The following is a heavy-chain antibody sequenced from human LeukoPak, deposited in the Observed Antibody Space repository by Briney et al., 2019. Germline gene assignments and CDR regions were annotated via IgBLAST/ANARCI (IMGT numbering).Heavy chain of an antibody. CDR3: AKDPRKLVAATGAEYFQH. CDR2: ISYDGGNK. D-gene: IGHD2-15*01. Sequence: GRSLRLSCAASGFTFSSYGMHWVRQAPGKGLEWVAVISYDGGNKYYADSVKGRFTISRDNSKNTLYLQMNSLRAEDTAVYYCAKDPRKLVAATGAEYFQHWGQGTLVTVSS. V-gene: IGHV3-30*18. J-gene: IGHJ1*01. CDR1: GFTFSSYG.